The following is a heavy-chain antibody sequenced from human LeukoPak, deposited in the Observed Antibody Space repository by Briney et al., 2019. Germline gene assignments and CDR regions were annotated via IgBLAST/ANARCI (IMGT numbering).Heavy chain of an antibody. J-gene: IGHJ4*02. D-gene: IGHD3-3*01. CDR2: IKQDGSEK. CDR3: AVDYDYWSAYLSGIRMTPKR. V-gene: IGHV3-7*01. CDR1: GFTFSSYW. Sequence: GGSLRLSCAASGFTFSSYWMSWVRQAPGKGLEWVANIKQDGSEKYYVDSVKGRFTISRDNAKKSLYLQMNSLRAEDTAVYYCAVDYDYWSAYLSGIRMTPKRGGQGTLVTVSS.